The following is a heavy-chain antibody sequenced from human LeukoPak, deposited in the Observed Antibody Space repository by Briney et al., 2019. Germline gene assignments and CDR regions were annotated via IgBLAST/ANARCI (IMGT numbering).Heavy chain of an antibody. J-gene: IGHJ6*03. Sequence: GGSLRLSCAASGFTFSSYGMHWVRQAPGKGLEWVAVIWYDGSNKYYADSVKGRFTISRGNSKNTLYLQMNGLRAEDTAVYYCAKGAAGGYYYYYMDVWGKGTTVTVSS. CDR1: GFTFSSYG. D-gene: IGHD2-15*01. V-gene: IGHV3-33*06. CDR2: IWYDGSNK. CDR3: AKGAAGGYYYYYMDV.